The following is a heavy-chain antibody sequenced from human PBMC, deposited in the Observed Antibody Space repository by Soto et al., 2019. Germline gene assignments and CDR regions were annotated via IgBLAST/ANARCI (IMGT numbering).Heavy chain of an antibody. J-gene: IGHJ5*02. CDR2: IWYDGTKK. Sequence: ALRLSCAASVFSLRTYGMQWLRRAPGKGLEWVAFIWYDGTKKFYANSVKGRSTISKDNSNNILYLQMSGLRAEDTAVYYCARDVVTAVAGRVNWFDPWGQGTLVTVSS. CDR3: ARDVVTAVAGRVNWFDP. V-gene: IGHV3-33*01. D-gene: IGHD6-19*01. CDR1: VFSLRTYG.